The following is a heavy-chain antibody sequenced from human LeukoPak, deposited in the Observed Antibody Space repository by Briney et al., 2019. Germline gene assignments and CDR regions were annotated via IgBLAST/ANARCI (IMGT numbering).Heavy chain of an antibody. CDR2: ISYDGSNK. V-gene: IGHV3-30*18. CDR3: AKDEYYYDSSVYYQF. J-gene: IGHJ3*01. Sequence: GRSLRLSCAASGFTFSSYGMHWVRQAPGKGLEWVAVISYDGSNKYYADSVKGRFTISRDNSKNTLYLQMNSLRAEDTAVYYCAKDEYYYDSSVYYQFWGQGTMVTVSS. D-gene: IGHD3-22*01. CDR1: GFTFSSYG.